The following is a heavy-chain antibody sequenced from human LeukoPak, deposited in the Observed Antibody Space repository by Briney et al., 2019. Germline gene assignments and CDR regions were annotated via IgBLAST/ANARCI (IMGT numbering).Heavy chain of an antibody. V-gene: IGHV3-21*01. J-gene: IGHJ6*04. Sequence: GGSLRLSCAASGFTFSSYNMNWVRQAPGKGLEWVSYISSSSNYIYYADSVKGRFTISRDNAKNSLYLQMNSLRAEDTAVYYCAELGITMIGGVWGKGTTVTISS. CDR3: AELGITMIGGV. CDR1: GFTFSSYN. D-gene: IGHD3-10*02. CDR2: ISSSSNYI.